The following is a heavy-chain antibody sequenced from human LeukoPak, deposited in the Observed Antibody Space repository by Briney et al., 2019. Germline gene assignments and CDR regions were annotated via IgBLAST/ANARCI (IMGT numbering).Heavy chain of an antibody. V-gene: IGHV3-11*01. CDR3: ARDLAADYYYGMDV. D-gene: IGHD6-13*01. J-gene: IGHJ6*02. CDR1: GFTFSDYY. CDR2: ISSSGSTI. Sequence: PGGSLRLSCAASGFTFSDYYMSWIRQAPGKGLEWVSYISSSGSTIYYADSVKGRFTISRDNAKNSLYLQMNSLRAEDTALYYCARDLAADYYYGMDVWGQGTTVTVSS.